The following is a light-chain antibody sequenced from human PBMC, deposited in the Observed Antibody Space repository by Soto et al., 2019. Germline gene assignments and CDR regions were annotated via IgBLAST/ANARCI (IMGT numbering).Light chain of an antibody. CDR1: QAINTY. CDR3: QHYNSYSEA. J-gene: IGKJ1*01. Sequence: DIQLTHSPSFLSASVGYRFTITCRASQAINTYLAWYQQKPGKAPKLLIYKASTLKSGVPSRFSGSGSGTEFTLTISSLQPDDFATYYCQHYNSYSEAFGQGTKVDIK. CDR2: KAS. V-gene: IGKV1-5*03.